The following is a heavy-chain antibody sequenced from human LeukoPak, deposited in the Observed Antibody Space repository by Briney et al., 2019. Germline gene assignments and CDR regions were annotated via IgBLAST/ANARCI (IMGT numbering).Heavy chain of an antibody. J-gene: IGHJ5*02. D-gene: IGHD3-3*01. V-gene: IGHV4-34*01. Sequence: SETLSLTCAVYGGSFSGYYWSWIRQPPGEGLEWIGEINHSGSTNYNPSLKSRVTISVDTSKNQFSLKLSSVTAADTAVYYCARTRYDFWSGYYPKNNWFDPWGQGTLVTVSS. CDR3: ARTRYDFWSGYYPKNNWFDP. CDR2: INHSGST. CDR1: GGSFSGYY.